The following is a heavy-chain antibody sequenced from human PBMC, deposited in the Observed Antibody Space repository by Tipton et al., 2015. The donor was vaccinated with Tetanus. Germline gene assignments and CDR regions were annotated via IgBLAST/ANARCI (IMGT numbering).Heavy chain of an antibody. CDR3: ARDRGDYIYYGMDV. Sequence: QLVQSGAEVKEPGASVKVSCKASGYTFTGYYIYWVRQAPGQGLEWMGWIDPNSGGTVYAQKFQGRVTMTRDTSISTAYMELRSLRFDDTAVYYCARDRGDYIYYGMDVWGPGTTVTVS. V-gene: IGHV1-2*02. CDR1: GYTFTGYY. D-gene: IGHD3-22*01. J-gene: IGHJ6*02. CDR2: IDPNSGGT.